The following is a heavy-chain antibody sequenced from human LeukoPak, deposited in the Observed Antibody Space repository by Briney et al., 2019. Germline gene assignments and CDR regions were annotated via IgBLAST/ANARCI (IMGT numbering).Heavy chain of an antibody. D-gene: IGHD6-13*01. CDR1: GYTFTSYD. Sequence: ASVKVSCKASGYTFTSYDISWGRQAPGQGLEWMGWISTYNSNTNQAEKLQGRITMTTDTSTSTAYMELRSLRSDDAAVYYCARGAAGSYDYWGQGTLVTVSS. CDR2: ISTYNSNT. J-gene: IGHJ4*02. V-gene: IGHV1-18*01. CDR3: ARGAAGSYDY.